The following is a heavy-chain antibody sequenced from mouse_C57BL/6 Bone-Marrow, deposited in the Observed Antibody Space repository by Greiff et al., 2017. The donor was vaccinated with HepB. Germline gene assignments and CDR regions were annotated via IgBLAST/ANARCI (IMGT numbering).Heavy chain of an antibody. CDR3: ARSGYGSSYGYFDV. J-gene: IGHJ1*03. Sequence: QVQLQQSGAELVRPGTSVKVSCKASGYAFTNYLIEWVKQRPGQGLEWIGVINPGSGGTNYNEKFKGKATLTADKSSSTAYMQLSSLTSEDSAVYCCARSGYGSSYGYFDVWGTGTTVSVAS. CDR1: GYAFTNYL. V-gene: IGHV1-54*01. CDR2: INPGSGGT. D-gene: IGHD1-1*01.